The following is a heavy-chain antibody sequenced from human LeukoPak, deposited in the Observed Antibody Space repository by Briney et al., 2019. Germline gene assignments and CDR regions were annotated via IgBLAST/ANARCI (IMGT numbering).Heavy chain of an antibody. J-gene: IGHJ4*02. D-gene: IGHD5-18*01. CDR2: IWYDGSNK. CDR3: AREWDTAMVYFDY. V-gene: IGHV3-33*08. CDR1: GFTFSSYA. Sequence: GGSLRLSCAASGFTFSSYAMSWVRQAPGKGLEWVAVIWYDGSNKYYADSVKGRFTISRDNSKNTLYLQMNSLRAEDTAVYYCAREWDTAMVYFDYWGQGTLVTVSS.